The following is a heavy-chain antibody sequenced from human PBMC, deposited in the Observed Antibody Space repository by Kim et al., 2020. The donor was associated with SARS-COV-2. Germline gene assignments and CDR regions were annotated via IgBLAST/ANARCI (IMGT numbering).Heavy chain of an antibody. CDR3: AKSSYTSSWYYLDY. D-gene: IGHD6-13*01. J-gene: IGHJ4*02. Sequence: AGCEKARLTIYRDKSKNTIYLQMNSLRAEDTAVDYCAKSSYTSSWYYLDYWGQGTLVTVSS. V-gene: IGHV3-23*01.